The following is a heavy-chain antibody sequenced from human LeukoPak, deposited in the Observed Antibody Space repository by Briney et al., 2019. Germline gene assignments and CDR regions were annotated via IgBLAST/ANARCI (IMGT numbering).Heavy chain of an antibody. J-gene: IGHJ3*02. D-gene: IGHD1-26*01. CDR3: ARDTGQSYFDAFDI. CDR2: ISSSSSTI. Sequence: GGSLRLSCAASGFTFSSYSMNWVRQAPGKGLEWVSYISSSSSTIYYADSVKGRFTISRDNAKNSLYLQMNSLRAEDTAVYYCARDTGQSYFDAFDIWGQGTMVTVSS. V-gene: IGHV3-48*01. CDR1: GFTFSSYS.